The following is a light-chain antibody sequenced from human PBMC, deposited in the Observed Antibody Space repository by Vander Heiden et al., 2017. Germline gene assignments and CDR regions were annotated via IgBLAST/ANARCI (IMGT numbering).Light chain of an antibody. CDR2: EVT. J-gene: IGLJ2*01. CDR1: SSDIGRFTL. Sequence: SALTQHASVSGSPGQSITISCTATSSDIGRFTLVSWYRQSSGKAPKLIISEVTERPSGVSSRFSGSKSGYTASLTISGLQPEDEADYYCCSYAGTGTYIVFGGGTKLTVL. V-gene: IGLV2-23*02. CDR3: CSYAGTGTYIV.